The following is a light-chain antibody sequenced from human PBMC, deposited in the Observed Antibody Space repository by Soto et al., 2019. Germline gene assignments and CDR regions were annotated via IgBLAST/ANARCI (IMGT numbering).Light chain of an antibody. CDR2: KAS. Sequence: DIQMTQSPSTLSASVGDRVTVTCRASQSLSSWLAWFQQKPGKAPKLLIYKASNLESGVPSRFSGSGSGTEFTLTINSLQPDDFATYYCQQYSTYPWTFGQGTKVDIK. V-gene: IGKV1-5*03. CDR3: QQYSTYPWT. CDR1: QSLSSW. J-gene: IGKJ1*01.